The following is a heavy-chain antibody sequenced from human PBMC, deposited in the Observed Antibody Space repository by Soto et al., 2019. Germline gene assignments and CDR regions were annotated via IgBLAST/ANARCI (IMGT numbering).Heavy chain of an antibody. CDR1: GGTFNSYA. D-gene: IGHD3-22*01. V-gene: IGHV1-69*01. CDR2: IIPISGTT. J-gene: IGHJ3*02. CDR3: ARDLVTYYYDSSGPYAFDI. Sequence: QVQLVQSGAEVKKPGSSVKVSCKASGGTFNSYAISWVRQAPGQGLEWMGGIIPISGTTNYAQKFQGRVTITADESTSSAYMELSSLRSEDTAVYYCARDLVTYYYDSSGPYAFDIWGQGTMVTVSS.